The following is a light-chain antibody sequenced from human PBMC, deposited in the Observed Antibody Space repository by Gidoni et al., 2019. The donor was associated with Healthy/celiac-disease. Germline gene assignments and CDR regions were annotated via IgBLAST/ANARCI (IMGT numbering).Light chain of an antibody. CDR3: QQSYSTLLT. V-gene: IGKV1-39*01. CDR2: AAS. Sequence: DIQMTQSPSSLSASVGDRVTITCRASQSISSYLNWYQQKPGKAPKLLIYAASSLQSGVPSRFSGSGSGTDFTLTISSLQPGDFATCYCQQSYSTLLTFGGGTKVEIK. CDR1: QSISSY. J-gene: IGKJ4*01.